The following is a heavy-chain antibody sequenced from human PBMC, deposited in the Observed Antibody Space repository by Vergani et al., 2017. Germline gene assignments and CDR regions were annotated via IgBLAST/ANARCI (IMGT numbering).Heavy chain of an antibody. V-gene: IGHV1-69*01. CDR1: GGTFSSYA. J-gene: IGHJ5*02. Sequence: QVQLVQSGAEVKKPGSSVKVSCKASGGTFSSYAISWVRQAPGQGLELMGGIIPIFGTANYAQKFQGRVTITADESTSTAYMELSSLRSEDTAVYYCAREWAAYYYDSSGYRYNWFDPWGQGTLVTVSS. CDR3: AREWAAYYYDSSGYRYNWFDP. CDR2: IIPIFGTA. D-gene: IGHD3-22*01.